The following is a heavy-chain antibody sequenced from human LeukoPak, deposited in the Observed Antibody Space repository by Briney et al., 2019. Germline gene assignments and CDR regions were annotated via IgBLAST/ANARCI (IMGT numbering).Heavy chain of an antibody. CDR2: IYPGDSDT. J-gene: IGHJ4*02. V-gene: IGHV5-51*01. CDR3: ARSPGEGITMVRGVLNSYYFDY. Sequence: GESLKTSCKGSGYSFTSYWIGWVRQMPGKGLERMGIIYPGDSDTRYSPSFQGQVTISADKSISTAYLQWSSLKASDTAMYYCARSPGEGITMVRGVLNSYYFDYWGQGTLVTVSS. D-gene: IGHD3-10*01. CDR1: GYSFTSYW.